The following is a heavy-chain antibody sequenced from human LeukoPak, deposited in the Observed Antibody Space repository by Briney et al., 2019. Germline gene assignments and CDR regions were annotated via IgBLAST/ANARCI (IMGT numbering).Heavy chain of an antibody. CDR3: ASGAWDSSSWYFDY. CDR1: GYTFTGYY. D-gene: IGHD6-13*01. J-gene: IGHJ4*02. V-gene: IGHV1-2*02. Sequence: ASVKVSCKASGYTFTGYYMHWVRQAPGQGLEWMGWINPNSGGTNYAQRFQGRVTMTRDTSISTAYMELSRLRSDDTAVYYCASGAWDSSSWYFDYWGQGTLVTVSS. CDR2: INPNSGGT.